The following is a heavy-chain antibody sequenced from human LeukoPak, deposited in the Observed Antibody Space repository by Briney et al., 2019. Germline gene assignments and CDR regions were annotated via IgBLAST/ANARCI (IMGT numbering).Heavy chain of an antibody. D-gene: IGHD3-22*01. CDR3: ARASLYYDSSGYYYPRPHYYFDY. CDR2: IYYSRST. J-gene: IGHJ4*02. V-gene: IGHV4-39*07. CDR1: GGSISSSSYY. Sequence: SETLSLTCTVSGGSISSSSYYWGWIRQPPGKGLEWIGSIYYSRSTYYNPSLKSRVTISVDTSKNQFSLKLSSVTAADTAVYYCARASLYYDSSGYYYPRPHYYFDYWGQGTLVTVSS.